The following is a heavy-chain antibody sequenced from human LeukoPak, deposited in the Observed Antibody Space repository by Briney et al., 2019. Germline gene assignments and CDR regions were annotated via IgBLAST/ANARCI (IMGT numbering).Heavy chain of an antibody. D-gene: IGHD6-13*01. J-gene: IGHJ6*03. Sequence: ASVKVSCKASGHTFTSYGISWVRQAPGQGLEWMGWISAYNGNTNYAQKLQGRVTMTTDTSTSTAYMELRSLRSDDTAVYYCARDVSSSWYSAYYYYYYMDVWGKGTTVTVSS. CDR2: ISAYNGNT. CDR3: ARDVSSSWYSAYYYYYYMDV. V-gene: IGHV1-18*01. CDR1: GHTFTSYG.